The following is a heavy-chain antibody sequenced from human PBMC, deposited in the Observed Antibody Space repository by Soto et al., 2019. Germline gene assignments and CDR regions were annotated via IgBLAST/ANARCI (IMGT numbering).Heavy chain of an antibody. CDR2: VSHDGRNT. CDR3: XXXXXXWLXXSDFNY. J-gene: IGHJ4*02. D-gene: IGHD6-19*01. CDR1: GFTFSDYA. Sequence: VQLVESGGGVVQPGRSLRLSCAASGFTFSDYAMHWVRQAPGKGLEWVAVVSHDGRNTHYADSVKGRFTISRDSSKXTXXXXXTXXXXXXXXXXXXXXXXXXWLXXSDFNYWGQGALVTVSS. V-gene: IGHV3-30*03.